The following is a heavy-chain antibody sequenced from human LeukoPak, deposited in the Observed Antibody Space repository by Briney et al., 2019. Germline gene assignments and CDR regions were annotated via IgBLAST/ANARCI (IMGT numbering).Heavy chain of an antibody. CDR3: AKVMKGSERLTMVRGVIIKPAGLCYMDV. Sequence: GGSLRLSFSASGFTLSSYAMSGVRQAPGKGLGWVSSISASGGRTNYADAVKGRLTISRDTSKTTVSIQINSLRAEDPAVYYCAKVMKGSERLTMVRGVIIKPAGLCYMDVWGKGTTVTVSS. D-gene: IGHD3-10*01. CDR2: ISASGGRT. J-gene: IGHJ6*03. CDR1: GFTLSSYA. V-gene: IGHV3-23*01.